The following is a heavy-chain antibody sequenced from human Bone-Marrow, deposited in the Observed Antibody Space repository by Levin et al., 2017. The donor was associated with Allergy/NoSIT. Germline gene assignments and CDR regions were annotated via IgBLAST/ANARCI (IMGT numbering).Heavy chain of an antibody. CDR2: ISGSGVST. D-gene: IGHD4-17*01. CDR3: AKVGHYGWYFDL. CDR1: GFTFSSYA. J-gene: IGHJ2*01. Sequence: LSLTCAASGFTFSSYAMSWVRQAPGKGLEWVSAISGSGVSTYYADSVKGRFTISRDNSKNTLYLQMNSLRAEDTAVYYCAKVGHYGWYFDLWGRGTLVTVSS. V-gene: IGHV3-23*01.